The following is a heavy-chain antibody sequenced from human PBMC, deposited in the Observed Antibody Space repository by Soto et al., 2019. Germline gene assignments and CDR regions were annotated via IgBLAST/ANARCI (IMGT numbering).Heavy chain of an antibody. D-gene: IGHD6-19*01. J-gene: IGHJ6*02. CDR2: TSYDGSNK. CDR3: AKGSASSGWPPSSRTSYYYYGMDV. V-gene: IGHV3-30*18. Sequence: QVQLVESGGGVVQPGGSLRLSCAASGFTFSSYGMHWVRQAPGKGLEWVAVTSYDGSNKYYADSVKGRFTISRDNSKNTVYLQMNSLRAEDTAVYYCAKGSASSGWPPSSRTSYYYYGMDVWGQGTTVTVSS. CDR1: GFTFSSYG.